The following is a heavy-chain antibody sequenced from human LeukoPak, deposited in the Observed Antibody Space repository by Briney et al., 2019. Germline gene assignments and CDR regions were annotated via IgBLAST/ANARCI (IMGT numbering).Heavy chain of an antibody. CDR2: IIPIFGTA. Sequence: ASVKVSCKASGGTFSSYAISWVRQAPGQGLEWMGGIIPIFGTANYAQKFQGRVTITTDESTSTAYMELSSLRSEDTAVYYCARSVGYCSSTSCHHYYYYYYMDVWGKGTTVTVSS. CDR1: GGTFSSYA. CDR3: ARSVGYCSSTSCHHYYYYYYMDV. J-gene: IGHJ6*03. V-gene: IGHV1-69*05. D-gene: IGHD2-2*01.